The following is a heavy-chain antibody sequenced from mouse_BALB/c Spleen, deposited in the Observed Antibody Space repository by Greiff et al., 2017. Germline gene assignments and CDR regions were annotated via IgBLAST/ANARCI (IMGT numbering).Heavy chain of an antibody. D-gene: IGHD6-2*01. CDR2: ISYSGST. CDR1: GYSITSDYA. CDR3: ALMSLSMDY. Sequence: EVKLQESGPGLVKPSQSLSLTCTVTGYSITSDYAWNWIRQFPGNKLEWMGYISYSGSTSYNPSLKSRISITRDTSKNQFFLQLNSVTTEDTATYYCALMSLSMDYWGQGTSVTVSS. J-gene: IGHJ4*01. V-gene: IGHV3-2*02.